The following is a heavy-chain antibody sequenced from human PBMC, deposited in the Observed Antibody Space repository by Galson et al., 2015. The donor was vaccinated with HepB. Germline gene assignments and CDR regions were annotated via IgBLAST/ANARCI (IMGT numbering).Heavy chain of an antibody. CDR1: GFTFSSYV. Sequence: SLRLSCAASGFTFSSYVMSWARQAPGKGLERVSTISGSGGSTYYADSVKGRFTISRDNSKNTLYLQLNSLRAEDTAAYYCARHAGDSAYCFDYWGQGSLVTVSS. J-gene: IGHJ4*02. CDR2: ISGSGGST. D-gene: IGHD4-23*01. V-gene: IGHV3-23*01. CDR3: ARHAGDSAYCFDY.